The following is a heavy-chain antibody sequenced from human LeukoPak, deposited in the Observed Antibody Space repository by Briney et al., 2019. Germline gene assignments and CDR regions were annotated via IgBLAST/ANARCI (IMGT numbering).Heavy chain of an antibody. CDR2: ISSSGRTI. V-gene: IGHV3-48*03. J-gene: IGHJ4*02. Sequence: PGGSLRLSCAASGFTFSTYEMNWVRQAPGKGLEWVSYISSSGRTIYYADSVKGRFTISRDNAKNSLYLQMNSLRAEDTAVYYCARDGWVDYWGQGTLVTVSS. CDR1: GFTFSTYE. D-gene: IGHD6-19*01. CDR3: ARDGWVDY.